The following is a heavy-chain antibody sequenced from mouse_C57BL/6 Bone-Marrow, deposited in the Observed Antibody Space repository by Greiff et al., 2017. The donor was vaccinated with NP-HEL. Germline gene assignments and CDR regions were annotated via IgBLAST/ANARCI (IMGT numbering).Heavy chain of an antibody. V-gene: IGHV1-64*01. Sequence: VQLQQPGAELVKPGASVKLSCKASGYTFTSYWMHWVKQRPGQGLEWIGMIHPNSGSTNYNEKFKSKATLTVDKSSSTAYMQLSSPTSEDSAVYYCASEAQATFAYWGQGTLVTVSA. D-gene: IGHD3-2*02. CDR3: ASEAQATFAY. CDR2: IHPNSGST. CDR1: GYTFTSYW. J-gene: IGHJ3*01.